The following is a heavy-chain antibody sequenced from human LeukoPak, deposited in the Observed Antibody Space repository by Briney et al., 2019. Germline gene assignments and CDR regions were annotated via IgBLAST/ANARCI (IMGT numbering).Heavy chain of an antibody. V-gene: IGHV3-21*01. CDR1: GFTFSSST. J-gene: IGHJ6*02. D-gene: IGHD4-17*01. CDR2: ISSSSRDT. Sequence: PGRSLRLSCAASGFTFSSSTINWVRQAPGKGLEWVASISSSSRDTYYADSVKGRFTISRDNGEKSLYLQMSSLRAEDTAVYYCARERVDFGDWSRYYHYGMDVWGQGTTVTVTS. CDR3: ARERVDFGDWSRYYHYGMDV.